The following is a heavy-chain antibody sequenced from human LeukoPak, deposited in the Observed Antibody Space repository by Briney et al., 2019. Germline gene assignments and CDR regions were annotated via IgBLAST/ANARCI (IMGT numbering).Heavy chain of an antibody. D-gene: IGHD3-22*01. Sequence: GGSLRLSCAASGFTFSSYSMNWVRQAPGKELEWVSYISSSSSTIYYADSVKGRFTISRDNSKNTLYLQMNSLRAEDTAVYYCAKDLLGHVYYYDSSGYIDIWGQGTMVTVSS. CDR3: AKDLLGHVYYYDSSGYIDI. CDR1: GFTFSSYS. V-gene: IGHV3-48*01. CDR2: ISSSSSTI. J-gene: IGHJ3*02.